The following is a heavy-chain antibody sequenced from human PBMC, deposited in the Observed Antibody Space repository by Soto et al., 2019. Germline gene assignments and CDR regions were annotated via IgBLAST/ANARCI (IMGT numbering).Heavy chain of an antibody. Sequence: SETLSLTCAVSGYSISSGYYWGWIRQPPGKGLEWIGSLYHSGSTYYNPSLKSRVTISVNTSKNQFSLKLSSVTAADTAVYYCARADYYYDSSSYSFYFDYWGQGTLVTVSS. D-gene: IGHD3-22*01. CDR2: LYHSGST. CDR3: ARADYYYDSSSYSFYFDY. CDR1: GYSISSGYY. V-gene: IGHV4-38-2*01. J-gene: IGHJ4*02.